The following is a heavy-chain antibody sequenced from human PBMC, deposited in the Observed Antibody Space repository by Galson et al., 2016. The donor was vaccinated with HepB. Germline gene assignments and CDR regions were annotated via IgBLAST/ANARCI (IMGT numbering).Heavy chain of an antibody. Sequence: SLRLSCAASGFTFSNAWMSWVRQAPGKGLEGVSVMYSGGRTHYADSVKGRFTISRDSSKNTLYLQMNSLRNEDTAVYYCASSPGADLWGQGTLVTVSS. J-gene: IGHJ5*02. D-gene: IGHD1-26*01. CDR2: MYSGGRT. CDR1: GFTFSNAW. V-gene: IGHV3-53*01. CDR3: ASSPGADL.